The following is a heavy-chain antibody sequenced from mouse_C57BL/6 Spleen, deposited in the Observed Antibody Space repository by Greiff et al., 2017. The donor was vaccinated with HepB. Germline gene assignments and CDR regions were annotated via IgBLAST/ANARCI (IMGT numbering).Heavy chain of an antibody. V-gene: IGHV1-53*01. Sequence: QVQLQQSGTELVKPGASVKLSCKASGYTFTSYWMHWVKQRPGQGLEWIGNINPSNGGTNYNEKFKSKATLTVDKSSSTAYMQLSSLTSEDSAVYYCARFDGYYVWYFDVWGTGTTVTVSS. J-gene: IGHJ1*03. CDR1: GYTFTSYW. CDR3: ARFDGYYVWYFDV. CDR2: INPSNGGT. D-gene: IGHD2-3*01.